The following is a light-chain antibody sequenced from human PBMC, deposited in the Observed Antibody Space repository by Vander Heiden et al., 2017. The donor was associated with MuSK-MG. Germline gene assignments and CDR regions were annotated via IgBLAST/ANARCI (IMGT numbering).Light chain of an antibody. Sequence: DIQLTQSPSSLSASVGDRVTITCRASQSISGNLNWYQQKPGKAPNVLIHTTSSLQSGVPSRFSGSGSGTDFTLTINSLQPEDSGTYYCQQTDSPVFTFGGGTKLEIK. V-gene: IGKV1-39*01. CDR2: TTS. CDR1: QSISGN. CDR3: QQTDSPVFT. J-gene: IGKJ4*01.